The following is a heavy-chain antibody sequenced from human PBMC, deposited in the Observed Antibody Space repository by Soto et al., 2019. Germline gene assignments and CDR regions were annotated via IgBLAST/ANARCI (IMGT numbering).Heavy chain of an antibody. J-gene: IGHJ6*02. CDR2: IIPIFGTA. V-gene: IGHV1-69*13. CDR3: ARLYSGYDRAYYYYGMDV. CDR1: GGTFSSYA. Sequence: ASVKVSCKASGGTFSSYAISCVRQAPGQGLEWMGGIIPIFGTANYAQKFQGRVTITADESTSTAYMELSSLRSEDTAVYYCARLYSGYDRAYYYYGMDVWGQGTTVTVSS. D-gene: IGHD5-12*01.